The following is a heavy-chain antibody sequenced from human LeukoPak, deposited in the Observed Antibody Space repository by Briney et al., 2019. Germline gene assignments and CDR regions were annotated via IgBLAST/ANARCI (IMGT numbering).Heavy chain of an antibody. CDR2: INPNSGGT. Sequence: GASVKVSCKASGYTFTGYYMHWVRQAPGQGLEWMGWINPNSGGTNYAQKFQGRVTMTRDTSISTAYMELSRLRSDDTAVYYCARDLRWNYMYYCYYYMDVWGKGTTVTVSS. V-gene: IGHV1-2*02. J-gene: IGHJ6*03. D-gene: IGHD1-7*01. CDR3: ARDLRWNYMYYCYYYMDV. CDR1: GYTFTGYY.